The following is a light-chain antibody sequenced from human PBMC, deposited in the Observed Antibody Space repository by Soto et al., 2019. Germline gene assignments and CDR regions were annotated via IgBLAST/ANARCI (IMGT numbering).Light chain of an antibody. CDR1: SSNIGTNY. CDR2: RND. V-gene: IGLV1-47*01. CDR3: ASWDASSYVV. J-gene: IGLJ2*01. Sequence: QSVLTQPPSASGTPGQRVTISCSGTSSNIGTNYEYWYQQLPGTAPKLLIYRNDQPPSGVPARFSGSKSGTSASPSISGLRSEEEADSSCASWDASSYVVFGGGPKLTVL.